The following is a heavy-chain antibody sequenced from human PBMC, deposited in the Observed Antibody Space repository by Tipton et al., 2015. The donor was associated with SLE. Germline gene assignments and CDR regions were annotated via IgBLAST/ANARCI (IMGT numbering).Heavy chain of an antibody. Sequence: LRLSCTVSGGSISSYYWSWIRQPPGKGLEWIGYIYYSGSTNYNPSLKSRVTISVDTSKNQFSLKLSSVTAADTAVYYCARESGIAAAAPNWFDPWGQGTLVTVSS. CDR1: GGSISSYY. CDR3: ARESGIAAAAPNWFDP. D-gene: IGHD6-13*01. V-gene: IGHV4-59*01. J-gene: IGHJ5*02. CDR2: IYYSGST.